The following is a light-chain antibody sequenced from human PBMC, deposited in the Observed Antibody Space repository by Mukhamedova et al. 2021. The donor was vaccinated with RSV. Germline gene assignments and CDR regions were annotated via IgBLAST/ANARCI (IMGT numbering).Light chain of an antibody. Sequence: GSQDIRNWLAWYQQRPGKAPPLLVYAASSLQNGGPSRFRGSGSGTDFTLTITSLQSEDFATYFCQQTNIFPRTFGQGTRVEVK. CDR3: QQTNIFPRT. CDR2: AAS. CDR1: QDIRNW. V-gene: IGKV1-12*01. J-gene: IGKJ1*01.